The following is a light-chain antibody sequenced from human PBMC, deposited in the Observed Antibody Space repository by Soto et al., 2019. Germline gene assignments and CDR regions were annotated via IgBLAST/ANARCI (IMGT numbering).Light chain of an antibody. CDR3: QQFDRYSWT. J-gene: IGKJ1*01. CDR2: VVS. CDR1: QSFSNW. Sequence: DIQMTQSPSTLSASLGERVTITCRASQSFSNWLAWYQQKPGKAPRLLIYVVSSLESGVPSRFSGSASGTEFILTISSLQPDDFATYYCQQFDRYSWTFGQGTTVEMK. V-gene: IGKV1-5*01.